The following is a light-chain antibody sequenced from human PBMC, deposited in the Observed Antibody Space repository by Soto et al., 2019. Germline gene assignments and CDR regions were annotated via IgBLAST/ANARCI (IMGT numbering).Light chain of an antibody. J-gene: IGLJ1*01. V-gene: IGLV2-23*01. CDR2: KGT. CDR3: CSSAPESTYV. CDR1: SSDVGAYNP. Sequence: QSALAQPASVSGSPGQSITISCTGTSSDVGAYNPVSWYQQHPHRAPQVIIYKGTQRPSGVSNRFSGSTSGNAASLTISALQTDDEADYFCCSSAPESTYVCGTGTKVTAL.